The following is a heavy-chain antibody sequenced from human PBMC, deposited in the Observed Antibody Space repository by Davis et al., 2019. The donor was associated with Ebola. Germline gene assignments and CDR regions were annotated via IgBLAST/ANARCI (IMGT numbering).Heavy chain of an antibody. CDR1: GGTFSSYA. CDR3: AHLGPQRYCSGGGCHGYLDY. Sequence: SVKVSCKASGGTFSSYAISWVRQAPGQGLEWMGGIIPIFGTANYAQKFQGRVTITADESTSTAYMELSSLRSEDTAVYYCAHLGPQRYCSGGGCHGYLDYWGQGTLVTVSS. D-gene: IGHD2-15*01. J-gene: IGHJ4*02. CDR2: IIPIFGTA. V-gene: IGHV1-69*13.